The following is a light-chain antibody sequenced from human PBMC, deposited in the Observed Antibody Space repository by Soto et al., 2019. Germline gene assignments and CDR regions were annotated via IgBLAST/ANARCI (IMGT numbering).Light chain of an antibody. CDR2: GAS. J-gene: IGKJ5*01. CDR1: QSVSSSY. CDR3: QQYGSAPIT. Sequence: EIVLTQSPGTLSLSPGERATNSCRASQSVSSSYLAWYQQKPGQAPRLLIYGASSRATGIPDGFSGSGTGTDFTLTIIRLEPEDFAVYYCQQYGSAPITFGQGTRLEIK. V-gene: IGKV3-20*01.